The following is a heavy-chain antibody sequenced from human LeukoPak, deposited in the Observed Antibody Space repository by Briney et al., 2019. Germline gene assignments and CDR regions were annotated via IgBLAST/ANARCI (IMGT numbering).Heavy chain of an antibody. D-gene: IGHD5-18*01. J-gene: IGHJ5*02. CDR3: ASGKYRYGDNWFDP. V-gene: IGHV3-30*04. CDR2: ISYDGSNK. CDR1: GFTFSSYA. Sequence: GGSLGLSCAASGFTFSSYAMHWVRQAPGKGLEWVAVISYDGSNKYYADSVKGRFTISRDNSKNTLYLQMNSLRAEDTAVYFCASGKYRYGDNWFDPWGQGTLVTVSS.